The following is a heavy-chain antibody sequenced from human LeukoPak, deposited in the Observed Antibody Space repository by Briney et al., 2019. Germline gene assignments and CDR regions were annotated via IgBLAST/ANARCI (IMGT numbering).Heavy chain of an antibody. D-gene: IGHD3-10*01. V-gene: IGHV1-69*04. CDR1: GGTFSSYA. J-gene: IGHJ5*02. CDR2: IIPILGIA. CDR3: ARDLSEWYYYGSGSYRNWFDP. Sequence: GASVKVSCKASGGTFSSYAISWVRQAPGQGLEWMGRIIPILGIANYAQKFQGRVTITADKSTSTAYMELSSLRSEDTAVYYCARDLSEWYYYGSGSYRNWFDPWGQGTLVTVSS.